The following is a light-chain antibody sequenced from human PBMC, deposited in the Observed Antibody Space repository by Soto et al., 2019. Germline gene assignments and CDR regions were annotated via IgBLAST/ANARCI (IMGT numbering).Light chain of an antibody. CDR3: QQRWA. Sequence: DIQITQSPSTLSASVGDRVTITCRASQSISRWLAWYQQKPGKSPKVLIFDASSLESGVPSRFSGSGSGTDFTLTIRSLQPEDFATYYCQQRWAFGQGTKVDIK. J-gene: IGKJ1*01. CDR1: QSISRW. CDR2: DAS. V-gene: IGKV1-5*01.